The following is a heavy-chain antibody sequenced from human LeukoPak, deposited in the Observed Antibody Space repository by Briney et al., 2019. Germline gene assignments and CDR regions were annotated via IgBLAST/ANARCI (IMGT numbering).Heavy chain of an antibody. CDR2: INHSGST. CDR1: GGSFSGYY. CDR3: ARVRTRYCSGGSCYYNYYYYYGMDG. J-gene: IGHJ6*02. Sequence: WETLSLTCAVYGGSFSGYYWSWVRQPPGKGLEGIGEINHSGSTKYYPYLKSRVTISVDTSKNQFSLTLSSVTAADTAVYYCARVRTRYCSGGSCYYNYYYYYGMDGWGQGATVTVSS. V-gene: IGHV4-34*01. D-gene: IGHD2-15*01.